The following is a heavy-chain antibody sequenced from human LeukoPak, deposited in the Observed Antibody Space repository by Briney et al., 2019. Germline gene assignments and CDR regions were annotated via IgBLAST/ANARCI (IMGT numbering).Heavy chain of an antibody. V-gene: IGHV3-7*03. CDR1: GFTFSSYW. CDR2: INHNGNVN. D-gene: IGHD3-16*01. J-gene: IGHJ6*02. Sequence: GGSLRLSCAASGFTFSSYWMNWVRQASGKGLEWVASINHNGNVNYYVDSVKGRFTISRDNAKNSLYLQMSNLRAEDTAVYFCARGGGLDAWGQGATVTVSS. CDR3: ARGGGLDA.